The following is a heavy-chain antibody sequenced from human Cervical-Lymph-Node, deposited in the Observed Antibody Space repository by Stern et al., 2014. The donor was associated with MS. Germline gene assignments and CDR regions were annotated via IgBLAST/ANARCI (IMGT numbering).Heavy chain of an antibody. CDR1: GYTFTMFG. CDR3: ARVDYYESSGFFMY. Sequence: VQLVQSGPEVKKPGASVRVPCKASGYTFTMFGLSWFRQAPGQGLWWMGWISPYTSNPNFAEKFQGRVTLTTDTSTDTAYMELRNLKSDDTAVYYCARVDYYESSGFFMYWGQGTLVTVSS. J-gene: IGHJ4*02. D-gene: IGHD3-22*01. V-gene: IGHV1-18*01. CDR2: ISPYTSNP.